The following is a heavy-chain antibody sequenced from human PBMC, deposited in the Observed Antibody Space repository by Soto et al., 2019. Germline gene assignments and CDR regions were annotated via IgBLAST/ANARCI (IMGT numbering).Heavy chain of an antibody. J-gene: IGHJ5*02. V-gene: IGHV1-18*01. CDR3: ARSSGTSYIWFEP. D-gene: IGHD1-26*01. CDR1: VYTFTSYG. Sequence: ASVKVSCKAYVYTFTSYGISCVRHSPGQGLEWMGWISAYNGNTNYAQKLQGRVTMTTDTSTSTAYMEVRSLRSDDTAVYYCARSSGTSYIWFEPWGQGTLVTVSS. CDR2: ISAYNGNT.